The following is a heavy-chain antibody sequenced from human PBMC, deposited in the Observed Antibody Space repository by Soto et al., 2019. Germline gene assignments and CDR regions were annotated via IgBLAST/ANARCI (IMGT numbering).Heavy chain of an antibody. CDR1: GGSISSYY. CDR3: ARVSSYYDFWSGYSTYFDY. J-gene: IGHJ4*02. Sequence: SETLSLTCTVSGGSISSYYWSWIRQPPGKGLEWIGSIYYSGSTYYNPSLKSRVTISVDTSKNQFSLKLSSVTAADTAVYYCARVSSYYDFWSGYSTYFDYWGQGTLVTVSS. V-gene: IGHV4-39*01. CDR2: IYYSGST. D-gene: IGHD3-3*01.